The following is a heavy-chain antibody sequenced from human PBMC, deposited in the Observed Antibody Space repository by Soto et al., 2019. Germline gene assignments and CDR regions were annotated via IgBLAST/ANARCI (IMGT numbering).Heavy chain of an antibody. CDR2: IYYSGST. Sequence: QVQLQESGPGLVKPSETLSLTCTVSGGSISSYYWSWIRQPPGKGLEWIGYIYYSGSTNYNPSLKSRVTISVGTSRSQFVLKLGSVTAADTAVYYCARPHGGSSGWDNWFDPWGQGTLVTVSS. CDR1: GGSISSYY. CDR3: ARPHGGSSGWDNWFDP. J-gene: IGHJ5*02. V-gene: IGHV4-59*01. D-gene: IGHD6-25*01.